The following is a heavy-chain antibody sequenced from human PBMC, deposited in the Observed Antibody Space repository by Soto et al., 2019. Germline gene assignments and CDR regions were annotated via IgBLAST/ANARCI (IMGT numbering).Heavy chain of an antibody. V-gene: IGHV4-59*08. CDR1: GGSISSYY. D-gene: IGHD2-21*01. CDR3: ARLGAYHHSHSP. J-gene: IGHJ5*02. Sequence: SETLSLTCTVSGGSISSYYWSWIRQPPGKGLEWIGYIYYSGSTNYNPSLKSRVTISLETSNSQFSLRLSSVTAADTAVYYCARLGAYHHSHSPWAPRTLVTVSS. CDR2: IYYSGST.